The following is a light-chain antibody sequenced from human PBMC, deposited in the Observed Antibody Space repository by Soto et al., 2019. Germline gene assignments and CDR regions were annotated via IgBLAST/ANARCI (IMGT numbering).Light chain of an antibody. CDR1: QSIRSY. Sequence: DIQITQSPSSLSASVGDGVTITCRASQSIRSYVSWYRQKPGKAPKLLIYAASSLQSGVRSRFSGSGSGTDFTLTISSLQPEDFATYYCQQSYSTTITFGQGTRLEI. J-gene: IGKJ5*01. CDR2: AAS. CDR3: QQSYSTTIT. V-gene: IGKV1-39*01.